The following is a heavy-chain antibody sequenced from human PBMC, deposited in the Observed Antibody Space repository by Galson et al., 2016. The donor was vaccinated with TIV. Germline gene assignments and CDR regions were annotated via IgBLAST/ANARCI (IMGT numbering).Heavy chain of an antibody. J-gene: IGHJ6*02. V-gene: IGHV5-10-1*01. D-gene: IGHD2-15*01. CDR1: GYSFTNHW. Sequence: QSGAEVKKPGESLRISCKGFGYSFTNHWVSWVRQMPGKGLEWMGRIDPSDSYTKYSPSFQGHATISADKSIHNAYLQWNSLKASDTAIYYCARHDLFSYSEMSSEYYFYGLDVWGQGTTVTVSS. CDR3: ARHDLFSYSEMSSEYYFYGLDV. CDR2: IDPSDSYT.